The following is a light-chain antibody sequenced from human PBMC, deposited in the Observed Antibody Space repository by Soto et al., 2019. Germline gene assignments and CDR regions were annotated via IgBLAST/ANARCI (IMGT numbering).Light chain of an antibody. CDR2: STN. CDR1: SGSVSTSYY. CDR3: VLYMGSGLSV. Sequence: QTVVTQEPSFSVSPGRTVTLTCGLSSGSVSTSYYPSWYQQTPGQAPRTLIYSTNPRSSGVPDRFSGSILGNKAALTITGAQADDESDYYCVLYMGSGLSVFGGGTKLTVL. V-gene: IGLV8-61*01. J-gene: IGLJ2*01.